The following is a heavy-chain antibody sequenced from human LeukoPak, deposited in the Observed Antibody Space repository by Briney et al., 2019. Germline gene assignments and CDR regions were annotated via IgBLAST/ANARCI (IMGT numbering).Heavy chain of an antibody. V-gene: IGHV1-2*02. Sequence: ASVKVSCKPSGYTFTVNYLHWVRQAPGQGLEWVGWMNPNSGVTGYAQNFQGRVTMTRDTSISTGYMELSSLTSDDTAVYYCTRGAGTSWFDYWGQGSLVTVSS. CDR1: GYTFTVNY. CDR2: MNPNSGVT. CDR3: TRGAGTSWFDY. J-gene: IGHJ4*02. D-gene: IGHD2-2*01.